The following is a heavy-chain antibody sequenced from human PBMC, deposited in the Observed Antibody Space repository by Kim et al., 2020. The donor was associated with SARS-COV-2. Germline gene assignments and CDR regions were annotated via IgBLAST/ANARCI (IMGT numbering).Heavy chain of an antibody. D-gene: IGHD5-12*01. CDR1: GGSFSGYY. V-gene: IGHV4-34*01. CDR3: ARLGDLRWLQLYYYYGMDV. CDR2: INHSGST. Sequence: SETLSLTCAVYGGSFSGYYWSWIRQPPGKGLEWIGEINHSGSTNYNPSLKSRVTISVDTSKNQFSLKLSSVTAADTAVYYCARLGDLRWLQLYYYYGMDVWGQGTTVTVSS. J-gene: IGHJ6*02.